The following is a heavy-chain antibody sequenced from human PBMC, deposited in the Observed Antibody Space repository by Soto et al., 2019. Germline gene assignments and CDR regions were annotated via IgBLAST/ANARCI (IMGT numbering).Heavy chain of an antibody. CDR1: GGTFSSYA. CDR3: ARPQWELDDDAFDI. D-gene: IGHD1-26*01. J-gene: IGHJ3*02. V-gene: IGHV1-69*13. CDR2: TIPIFGTA. Sequence: SVKFSCKASGGTFSSYAISWVRQAPGQGLEWMGGTIPIFGTANYAQKFQGRVTITADESTSTAYMELSSLRSEDTAVYYCARPQWELDDDAFDIWGQGTMVTVSS.